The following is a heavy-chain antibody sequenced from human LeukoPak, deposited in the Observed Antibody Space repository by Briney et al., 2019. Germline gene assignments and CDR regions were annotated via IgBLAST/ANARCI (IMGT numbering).Heavy chain of an antibody. J-gene: IGHJ4*02. V-gene: IGHV3-23*01. CDR3: AKGWQQLGFDS. D-gene: IGHD6-13*01. CDR2: ISGSGGST. CDR1: GFILSSDA. Sequence: PGGSLRLSCAASGFILSSDAMSWVRQAPGKGLEWVSGISGSGGSTHYADSVKGRFTISKDDSKNTLYLRMNSLRVEDTAVYYCAKGWQQLGFDSWGQGTLVTVSS.